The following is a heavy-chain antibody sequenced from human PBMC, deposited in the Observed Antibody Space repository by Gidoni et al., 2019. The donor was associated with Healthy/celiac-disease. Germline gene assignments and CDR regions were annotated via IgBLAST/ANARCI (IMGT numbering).Heavy chain of an antibody. J-gene: IGHJ6*02. D-gene: IGHD4-17*01. CDR2: IYSGGST. CDR3: ARDPLGLGTTDGMDV. CDR1: GFTVSSNY. V-gene: IGHV3-53*01. Sequence: EVQLVEPGGGLIQPGGSLRLSCAASGFTVSSNYMSWVRQAPGKGLEWVSVIYSGGSTYYADSVKGRFTISRDNSKNTLYLQMNSLRAEDTAVYYCARDPLGLGTTDGMDVWGQGTTVTVSS.